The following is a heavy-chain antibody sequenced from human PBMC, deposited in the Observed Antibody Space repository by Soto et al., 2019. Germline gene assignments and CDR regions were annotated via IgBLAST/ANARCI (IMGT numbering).Heavy chain of an antibody. CDR3: GRRYSGSTGDFDY. Sequence: QLQLQDSGPGLVKPSETLSLTCTVSGGSISSSSDCWGWIRQPPGTGLEWIGSIYYSGRTYYNPSLESRVPISVDTSKKQFSLKMSPVAATDKAVYYCGRRYSGSTGDFDYWGQGTLVTVSS. V-gene: IGHV4-39*01. CDR1: GGSISSSSDC. J-gene: IGHJ4*02. CDR2: IYYSGRT. D-gene: IGHD1-26*01.